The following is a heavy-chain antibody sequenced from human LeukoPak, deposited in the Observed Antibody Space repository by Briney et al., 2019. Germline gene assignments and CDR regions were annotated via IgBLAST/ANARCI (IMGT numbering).Heavy chain of an antibody. J-gene: IGHJ4*02. Sequence: ASVKVSCKASGYTFTDYYIHWVRRAPGQGLEWMGWIHTQSDATSYAQNFQGRATMTRDTSISTAYMELSRLGSDDTAVYYCARGLFSPGDQWGQGTLVTVAT. D-gene: IGHD2/OR15-2a*01. V-gene: IGHV1-2*02. CDR2: IHTQSDAT. CDR1: GYTFTDYY. CDR3: ARGLFSPGDQ.